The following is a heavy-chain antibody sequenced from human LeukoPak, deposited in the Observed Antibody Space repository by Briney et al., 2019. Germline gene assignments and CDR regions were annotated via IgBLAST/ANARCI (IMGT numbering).Heavy chain of an antibody. CDR2: ISGSGGST. J-gene: IGHJ4*02. CDR3: AKDFGRNLGGPGY. Sequence: GGSLRLSCAASGFTFSSYAMSWVRQAPGKGLEWVSAISGSGGSTYYADSVKGRFTISRDNSKNTLYLQMNSLRGEDTAVYYCAKDFGRNLGGPGYWGRGTLVIVSS. V-gene: IGHV3-23*01. D-gene: IGHD1-14*01. CDR1: GFTFSSYA.